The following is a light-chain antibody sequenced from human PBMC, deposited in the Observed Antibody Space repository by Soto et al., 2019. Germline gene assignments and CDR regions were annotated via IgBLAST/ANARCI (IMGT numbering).Light chain of an antibody. J-gene: IGLJ1*01. CDR2: GNS. CDR1: SSNIGAGYD. Sequence: SVLTQPPSVSGAPGQRVTISCTGSSSNIGAGYDVHWYRQLPGTAPKLLIYGNSNRPSGVPDRFSGSKSGTSASLAITGLQAEDEADYYCPSYDRSLSDHVFGTGTKDTDL. V-gene: IGLV1-40*01. CDR3: PSYDRSLSDHV.